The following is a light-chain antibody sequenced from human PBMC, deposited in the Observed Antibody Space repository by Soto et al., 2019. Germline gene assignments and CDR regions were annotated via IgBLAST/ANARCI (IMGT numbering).Light chain of an antibody. V-gene: IGLV2-14*01. CDR2: DVS. CDR3: SPYTSSSPRLYV. CDR1: SSDVGGYNY. J-gene: IGLJ1*01. Sequence: QSALTQPASVSGSPGQTITISCTGTSSDVGGYNYVSWYQQHPGKAPKLMIYDVSNRPSGVSNRFSGSKSGNTASLTISGRQAEDEADYYYSPYTSSSPRLYVFGTGTKVTVL.